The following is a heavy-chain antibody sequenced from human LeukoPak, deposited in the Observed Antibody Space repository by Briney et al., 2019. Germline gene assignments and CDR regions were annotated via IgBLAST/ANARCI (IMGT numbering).Heavy chain of an antibody. V-gene: IGHV4-4*09. CDR1: GGSISSYY. CDR2: IYTSGST. CDR3: ARRGWNLVFDP. D-gene: IGHD1-7*01. Sequence: SETLSLTCTVSGGSISSYYWSWIRQPPGKGLEWIGYIYTSGSTNYNPSLKSRVTISVDTSKNQFPLKLSSVTAADTAVYYCARRGWNLVFDPWGQGTLVTVSS. J-gene: IGHJ5*02.